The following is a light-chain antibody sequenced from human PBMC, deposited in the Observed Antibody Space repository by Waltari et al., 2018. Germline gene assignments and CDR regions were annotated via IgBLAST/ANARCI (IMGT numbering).Light chain of an antibody. Sequence: QSVLTQPPSASGTPGHRVTLPCSGSSSNIGGDYVYWYQQLPGTAPKLLIYRNNQRPSGVPDRFSGSKSGTSASLAISGLRSEDEADYYCAAWDDSLSGSFGGGTKLTVL. CDR1: SSNIGGDY. V-gene: IGLV1-47*01. CDR3: AAWDDSLSGS. CDR2: RNN. J-gene: IGLJ3*02.